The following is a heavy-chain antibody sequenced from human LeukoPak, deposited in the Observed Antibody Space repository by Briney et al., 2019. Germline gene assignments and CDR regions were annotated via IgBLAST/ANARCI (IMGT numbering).Heavy chain of an antibody. CDR2: ISGSDAGT. V-gene: IGHV3-23*01. CDR1: GFTFNNYA. Sequence: PGGSLRLSCAASGFTFNNYAMSWVRQAPGKGLEWVSAISGSDAGTYYADSVKGRFTISRDNSKNSLYLQVHSLRAEDTAVYYCARDSHYYDTTDPKYYLDYWGQGTLVTVSS. D-gene: IGHD3-22*01. CDR3: ARDSHYYDTTDPKYYLDY. J-gene: IGHJ4*02.